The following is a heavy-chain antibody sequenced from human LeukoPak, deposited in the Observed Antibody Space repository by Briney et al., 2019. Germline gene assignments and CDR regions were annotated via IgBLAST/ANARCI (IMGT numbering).Heavy chain of an antibody. Sequence: GSPSLSCTASGFTFSSYAMNWVCQAPGKGLEWVSGIGAGGTFTYYAVPVTASLHIFRDNSRNTLYLQMNSLRADDTAVYYCAKDLDYTTYGYYFDYWGRGTLDPVSS. CDR2: IGAGGTFT. CDR3: AKDLDYTTYGYYFDY. D-gene: IGHD4-11*01. CDR1: GFTFSSYA. V-gene: IGHV3-23*01. J-gene: IGHJ4*02.